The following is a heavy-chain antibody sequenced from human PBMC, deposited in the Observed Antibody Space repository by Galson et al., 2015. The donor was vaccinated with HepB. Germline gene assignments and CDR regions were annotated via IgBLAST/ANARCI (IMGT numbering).Heavy chain of an antibody. CDR3: ARTADGEN. Sequence: SLRLSCAASGFTFSTYAMSWVRQAPGKGLEWVSAISGDGGNTYYADSVKGRFIISRDNAGNTVHLQMNSLRAEDTAVYYCARTADGENWGQGTLVTVSS. J-gene: IGHJ4*02. CDR1: GFTFSTYA. CDR2: ISGDGGNT. V-gene: IGHV3-23*01. D-gene: IGHD3-10*01.